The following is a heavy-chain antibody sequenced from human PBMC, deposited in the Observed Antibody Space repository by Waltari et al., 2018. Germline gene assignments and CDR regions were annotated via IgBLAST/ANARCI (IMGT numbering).Heavy chain of an antibody. CDR2: IYYSGST. Sequence: QLQLQESGPGLVKPSETLSLTCTVSGGSISSSSYYWGWIRQPPGKGLEWIGSIYYSGSTYYHPSLKSRVTISVDTSKNQFSLKLSSVTAADTAVYYCARSRLEWLFDFDYWGQGTLVTVSS. CDR1: GGSISSSSYY. D-gene: IGHD3-3*01. CDR3: ARSRLEWLFDFDY. J-gene: IGHJ4*02. V-gene: IGHV4-39*07.